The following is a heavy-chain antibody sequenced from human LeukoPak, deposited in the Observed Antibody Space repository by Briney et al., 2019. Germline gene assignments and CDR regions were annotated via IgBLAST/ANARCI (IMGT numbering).Heavy chain of an antibody. CDR3: ARSLSAGFDI. J-gene: IGHJ3*02. CDR2: MKQDGSEE. CDR1: GFTFSSYW. D-gene: IGHD6-25*01. Sequence: PGGSLRLSCAASGFTFSSYWMSWVRQAPGKGLEWVANMKQDGSEEHYVDSVKGRFTISRDNAKNSLYLEMNSLRAEDTALYYCARSLSAGFDIWGQGTMVTVSS. V-gene: IGHV3-7*04.